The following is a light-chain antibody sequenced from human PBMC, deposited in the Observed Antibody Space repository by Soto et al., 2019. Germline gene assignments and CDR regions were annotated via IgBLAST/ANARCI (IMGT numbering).Light chain of an antibody. CDR3: QETHRPPRG. CDR2: AAI. J-gene: IGKJ1*01. Sequence: DIQMTQSPSSLSASVGDRVTINCRSDHAITRYLNWYQGKPGKAPKLLIYAAISLQSGVASRFIGSRSGTDFTVTISDLQPEDVATYYCQETHRPPRGFGQGTKVDIK. V-gene: IGKV1-39*01. CDR1: HAITRY.